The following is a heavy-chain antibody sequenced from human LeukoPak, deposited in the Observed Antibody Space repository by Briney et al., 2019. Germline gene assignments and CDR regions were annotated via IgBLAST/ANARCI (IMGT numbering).Heavy chain of an antibody. V-gene: IGHV3-23*01. CDR2: IDGSGSLT. Sequence: GGSLRLSCGASGLTFSRHAMNWVRQPPGKGLEWVSGIDGSGSLTFYADSVKGRFTISRDNSENRLYLQMNSLRAEDTAVYYCGRVSTVTANFDYWGQESLVTVSS. CDR1: GLTFSRHA. J-gene: IGHJ4*02. CDR3: GRVSTVTANFDY. D-gene: IGHD2-21*02.